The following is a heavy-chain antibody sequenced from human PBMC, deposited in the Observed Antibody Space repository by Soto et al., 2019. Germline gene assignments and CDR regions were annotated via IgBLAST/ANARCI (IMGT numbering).Heavy chain of an antibody. CDR3: ARQDGSGWKRDYYYGMDV. D-gene: IGHD6-19*01. CDR2: IYPGDSDT. CDR1: GYSFTSYW. J-gene: IGHJ6*02. V-gene: IGHV5-51*01. Sequence: LKISCKGSGYSFTSYWIGWVRQMPGKGLEWMGIIYPGDSDTRYSPSFQGQVTISADKSISTAYLQWSSLKASDTAMYYCARQDGSGWKRDYYYGMDVWGQGTTVTVSS.